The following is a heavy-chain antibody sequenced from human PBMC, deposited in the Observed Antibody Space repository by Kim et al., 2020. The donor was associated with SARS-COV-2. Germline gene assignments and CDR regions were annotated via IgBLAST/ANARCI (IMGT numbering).Heavy chain of an antibody. D-gene: IGHD6-19*01. CDR3: ASTAGIAVAGTVDAFDI. J-gene: IGHJ3*02. CDR2: IYYSGST. CDR1: GGSISSYY. Sequence: SETLSLTCTVSGGSISSYYWSWIRQPPGKGLEWIGYIYYSGSTNYNPSLKSRVTISVDTSKNQFSLKLSSVTAADTAVYYCASTAGIAVAGTVDAFDIWGQGTMATVSA. V-gene: IGHV4-59*01.